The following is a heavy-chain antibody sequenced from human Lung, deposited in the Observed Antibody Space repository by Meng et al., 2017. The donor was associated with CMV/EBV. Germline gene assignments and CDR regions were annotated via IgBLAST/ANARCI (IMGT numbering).Heavy chain of an antibody. V-gene: IGHV3-23*01. J-gene: IGHJ4*02. CDR3: AKGGWSKPPNWL. D-gene: IGHD2-8*02. CDR1: EFTFSSYA. Sequence: SCAASEFTFSSYAMSWVRQAPGKGLEWVSAISGSGGSTYYADSVKGRFTISRDNSKNTLYLQMNSLRAEDTAVYYCAKGGWSKPPNWLWGQGTXVTVSS. CDR2: ISGSGGST.